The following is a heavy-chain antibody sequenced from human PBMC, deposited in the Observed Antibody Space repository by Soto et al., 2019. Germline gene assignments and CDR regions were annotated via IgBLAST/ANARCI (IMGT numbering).Heavy chain of an antibody. V-gene: IGHV4-34*01. Sequence: SETLSLTCAVYGGSFSGYYWSWIRQPPGKGLEWIGEINHSGTINFNPSLKSRLTISLDTSKKHFSLKLSSVTDADTAAYYCARADRTLVTSYSLDVWGQGTTVTVSS. CDR3: ARADRTLVTSYSLDV. D-gene: IGHD2-21*02. CDR1: GGSFSGYY. CDR2: INHSGTI. J-gene: IGHJ6*02.